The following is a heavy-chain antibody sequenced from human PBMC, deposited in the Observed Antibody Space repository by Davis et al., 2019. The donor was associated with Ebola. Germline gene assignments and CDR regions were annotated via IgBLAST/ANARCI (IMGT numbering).Heavy chain of an antibody. D-gene: IGHD6-13*01. CDR3: ARGSRRYSSTLRINWFDP. CDR2: IYSSGSS. V-gene: IGHV4-59*12. J-gene: IGHJ5*02. CDR1: GGSISSYY. Sequence: MPSETLSLTCTVSGGSISSYYWSWIRQPAGKGLEWIGYIYSSGSSNSNPSFKSRVTISVDTSKNQFSLKLSSVTAADTAVYYCARGSRRYSSTLRINWFDPWGQGTLVTVSS.